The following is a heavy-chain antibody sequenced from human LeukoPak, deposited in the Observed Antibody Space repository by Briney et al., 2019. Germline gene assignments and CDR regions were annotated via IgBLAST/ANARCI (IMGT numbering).Heavy chain of an antibody. V-gene: IGHV3-21*01. CDR3: ARESRGWFDP. CDR2: ISSSSSYI. Sequence: GGSLRLSCAASGFTFSRYSMNWVRQAPGKGLEGVSSISSSSSYIFYADSVKGRFTISRDNAKNSLYLQMNSPRAEDTAVYYCARESRGWFDPWGQGTLVTVSS. D-gene: IGHD5-24*01. CDR1: GFTFSRYS. J-gene: IGHJ5*02.